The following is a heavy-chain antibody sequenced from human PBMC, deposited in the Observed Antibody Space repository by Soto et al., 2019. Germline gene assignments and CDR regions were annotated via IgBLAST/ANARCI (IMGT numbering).Heavy chain of an antibody. CDR2: IIPFFGTA. CDR3: ARTAPMDAGDKYYYDF. V-gene: IGHV1-69*01. D-gene: IGHD3-16*01. CDR1: GGTFSTFG. Sequence: QVQLVQSGAEVKKTGSSVKVSCKTSGGTFSTFGISWVRQAPGQGLEWMGGIIPFFGTAEYSKKFEDRITSTADESTNTVYMDLRSLTSEDTAIYYCARTAPMDAGDKYYYDFWGQGALVTVSS. J-gene: IGHJ4*02.